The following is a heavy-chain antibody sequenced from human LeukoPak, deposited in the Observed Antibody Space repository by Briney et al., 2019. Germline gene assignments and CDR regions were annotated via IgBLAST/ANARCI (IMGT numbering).Heavy chain of an antibody. D-gene: IGHD6-13*01. J-gene: IGHJ4*02. CDR2: ISSSSSYI. CDR1: GFTFSSYS. V-gene: IGHV3-21*01. CDR3: AKGEIAAQLMPEYYFDY. Sequence: PGGSLRLSCAASGFTFSSYSMNWVRQAPGKGLEWVSSISSSSSYIYYADSVKGRFTISRDNAKNSLYLQMHSLRAEDTAVYYCAKGEIAAQLMPEYYFDYWGQGTLVTVSS.